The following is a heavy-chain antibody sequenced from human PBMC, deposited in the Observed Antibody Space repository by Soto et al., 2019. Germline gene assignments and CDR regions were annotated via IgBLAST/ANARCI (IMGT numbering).Heavy chain of an antibody. D-gene: IGHD3-22*01. CDR3: ARDGPTQYFDTRTYYYHDAFDI. CDR1: GFTFSTYV. Sequence: QVQLVESGGGEVQPGRSLRLSCAASGFTFSTYVMHWVRQTPGKGLEWVALISYDGSNKYYADSVKGRFTIFRDNSKNTLYLQMNSLRTEDTAVYYCARDGPTQYFDTRTYYYHDAFDIWGQGTTVTVSS. CDR2: ISYDGSNK. V-gene: IGHV3-30-3*01. J-gene: IGHJ3*02.